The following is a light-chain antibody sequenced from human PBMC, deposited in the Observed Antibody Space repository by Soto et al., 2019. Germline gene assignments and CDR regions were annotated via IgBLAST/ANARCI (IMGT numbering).Light chain of an antibody. J-gene: IGLJ2*01. CDR3: LLSYSATHV. CDR1: TGDVTGGHY. CDR2: DTS. V-gene: IGLV7-46*01. Sequence: QAVVTQEPSLTVSPGGTATLTCGSSTGDVTGGHYPFWFQQKPGQAPRTLIYDTSTKHSWTPARFSGSLLGGKAALTLSGALPEDEAEYYCLLSYSATHVFGGGTQLTVL.